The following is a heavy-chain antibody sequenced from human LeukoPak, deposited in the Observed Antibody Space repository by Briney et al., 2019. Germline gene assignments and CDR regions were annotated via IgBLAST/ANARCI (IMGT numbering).Heavy chain of an antibody. D-gene: IGHD3-22*01. CDR1: GYTFSRYG. CDR2: INAGNENT. Sequence: ASVKVSCKASGYTFSRYGMHWVRQAPGQRLEWMGWINAGNENTKYSQKFQGRVSITRDTSASTAYMELSSLRSEDTAVYYCASSVVVITTGNAFDIWGQGTMVTVSS. J-gene: IGHJ3*02. CDR3: ASSVVVITTGNAFDI. V-gene: IGHV1-3*01.